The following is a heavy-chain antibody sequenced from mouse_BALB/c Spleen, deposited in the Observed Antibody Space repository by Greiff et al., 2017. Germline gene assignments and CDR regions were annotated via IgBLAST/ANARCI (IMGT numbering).Heavy chain of an antibody. CDR2: IRNKANGYTT. V-gene: IGHV7-3*02. D-gene: IGHD3-3*01. CDR1: GFTFTDYY. Sequence: VQLKESGGGLVQPGGSLRLSCATSGFTFTDYYMSWVRQPPGKALEWLGFIRNKANGYTTEYSASVKGRFTISRDNSQSILYLQMNTLRAEDSATYYCARDRRDVGFAYWGQGTLVTVSA. CDR3: ARDRRDVGFAY. J-gene: IGHJ3*01.